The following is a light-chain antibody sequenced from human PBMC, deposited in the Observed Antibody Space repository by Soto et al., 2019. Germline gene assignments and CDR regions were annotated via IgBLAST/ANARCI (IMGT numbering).Light chain of an antibody. V-gene: IGKV3-11*01. CDR2: DAS. J-gene: IGKJ4*01. Sequence: TQSPSTLSASVGDSVPVTSRASQSVSRYLAWYQQKPGQAPRLLIYDASNRATGIPARFSGSGSETDFTLTISSLEPEDFAVYYCQQRSNWPLTFGGGTKVDIK. CDR1: QSVSRY. CDR3: QQRSNWPLT.